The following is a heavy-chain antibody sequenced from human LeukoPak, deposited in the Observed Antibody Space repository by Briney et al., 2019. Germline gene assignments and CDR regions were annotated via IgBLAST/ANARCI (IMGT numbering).Heavy chain of an antibody. CDR3: ARAQLWLLPPGLYYYYGMDV. V-gene: IGHV1-69*13. CDR1: GGTFSSYA. J-gene: IGHJ6*02. CDR2: IIPIFGTA. D-gene: IGHD5-18*01. Sequence: ASVKVSCKASGGTFSSYAISWVRQAPGQGLEWMRGIIPIFGTANYAQKFQGRVTITADESTSTAYMELSSLRSEDTAVYYCARAQLWLLPPGLYYYYGMDVWGQGTTVTVSS.